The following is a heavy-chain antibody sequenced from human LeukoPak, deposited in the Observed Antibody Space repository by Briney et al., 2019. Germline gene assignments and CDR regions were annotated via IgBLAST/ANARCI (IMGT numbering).Heavy chain of an antibody. V-gene: IGHV1-69*04. Sequence: VASVTVSCKASGGTFSSYAISWVRQAPGQGLEWMGRIIPILGIANYAQKFQGRVTITADKSTSTAYMELSSLRSEDTAVYYCARASLPTVTSRGDGNFDYWGQGTLVTVSS. CDR3: ARASLPTVTSRGDGNFDY. J-gene: IGHJ4*02. CDR2: IIPILGIA. D-gene: IGHD4-17*01. CDR1: GGTFSSYA.